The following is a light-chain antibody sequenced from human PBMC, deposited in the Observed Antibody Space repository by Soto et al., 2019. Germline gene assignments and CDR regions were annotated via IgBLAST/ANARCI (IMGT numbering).Light chain of an antibody. V-gene: IGLV1-44*01. Sequence: QPVLTQPPSASGSPGQRVTISCSGSSSNIGSNAVNWYQQLPGTVPTLLIYSNNERPSGVPDRFSGSKSGTSASLAISGLQSEDEADYYCATWDDSLNGYVFGTGTKLTVL. CDR2: SNN. CDR3: ATWDDSLNGYV. J-gene: IGLJ1*01. CDR1: SSNIGSNA.